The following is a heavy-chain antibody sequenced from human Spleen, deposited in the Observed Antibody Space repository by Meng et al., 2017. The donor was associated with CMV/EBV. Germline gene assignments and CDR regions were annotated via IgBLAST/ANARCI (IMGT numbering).Heavy chain of an antibody. CDR1: GFTYSIYT. J-gene: IGHJ6*02. V-gene: IGHV3-66*02. CDR2: IDTDGST. Sequence: GESLKISCAVSGFTYSIYTMSWVRQAPGKGLEWVSFIDTDGSTSYADFVGGRFTISRDTSKNTLYLQMNSLRAEDTAVYYCARDLPSSWYRNGMDVWGQGTTVTVSS. D-gene: IGHD6-13*01. CDR3: ARDLPSSWYRNGMDV.